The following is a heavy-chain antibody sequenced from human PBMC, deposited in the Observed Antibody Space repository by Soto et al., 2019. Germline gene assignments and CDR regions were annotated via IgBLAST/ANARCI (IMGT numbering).Heavy chain of an antibody. D-gene: IGHD5-12*01. CDR3: ARGWAAWGWLRKYEGFFDY. Sequence: PGGSLRLSCAASGFTFDDYGMSWVRQAPGKGLEWVSGINWNGGSTGYADSVKGRFTISRDNAKNSLYLQMNSLRAEDTALYYCARGWAAWGWLRKYEGFFDYWGQGTLVTVSS. CDR2: INWNGGST. V-gene: IGHV3-20*04. J-gene: IGHJ4*02. CDR1: GFTFDDYG.